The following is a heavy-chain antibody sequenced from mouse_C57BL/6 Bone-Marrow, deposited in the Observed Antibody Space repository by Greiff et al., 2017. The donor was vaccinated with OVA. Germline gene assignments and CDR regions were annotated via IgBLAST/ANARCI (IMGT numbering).Heavy chain of an antibody. V-gene: IGHV5-4*01. CDR3: ARDGGGYYYFDY. J-gene: IGHJ2*01. Sequence: EVQLVESGGGLVKPGGSLKLSCASSGFTFSSYAMSWVRQPPEKRLECVATISDGGSYTYYPATVTVRFTISRDNAKNNLYLKMSHLKSEDTAMYYCARDGGGYYYFDYWGQGTTLTVSS. CDR1: GFTFSSYA. CDR2: ISDGGSYT. D-gene: IGHD2-3*01.